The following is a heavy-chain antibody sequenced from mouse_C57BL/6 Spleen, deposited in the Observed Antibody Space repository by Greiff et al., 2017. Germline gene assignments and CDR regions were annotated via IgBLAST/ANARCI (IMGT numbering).Heavy chain of an antibody. V-gene: IGHV1-74*01. J-gene: IGHJ3*01. CDR1: GYTFTSYW. D-gene: IGHD1-1*01. CDR3: AIEGITTVSTFAY. CDR2: IHPSDSDT. Sequence: VQLQQPGAELVKPGASVKVSCKASGYTFTSYWMHWVKQRPGQGLEWIGRIHPSDSDTNYNQKFKGKATLTVDKSSSTAYMQLSSLTSEDSAVYYCAIEGITTVSTFAYWGQGTLVTVSA.